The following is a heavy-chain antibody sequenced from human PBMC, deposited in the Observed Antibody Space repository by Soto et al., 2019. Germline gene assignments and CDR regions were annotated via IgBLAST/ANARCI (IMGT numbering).Heavy chain of an antibody. D-gene: IGHD2-15*01. J-gene: IGHJ4*02. CDR1: GGSISSYY. CDR3: ARRRPHCSGGSCYHTIDY. Sequence: SETLSLTCTVSGGSISSYYWSWIRQPPGKGLEWIGYIYYSGSTNYNPSLKSRVTISVDTSKNQFSLKLSSVTAAGTAVYYCARRRPHCSGGSCYHTIDYWGQGTLVTSPQ. V-gene: IGHV4-59*01. CDR2: IYYSGST.